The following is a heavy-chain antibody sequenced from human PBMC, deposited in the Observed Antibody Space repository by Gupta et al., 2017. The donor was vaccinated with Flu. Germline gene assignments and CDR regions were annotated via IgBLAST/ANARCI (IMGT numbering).Heavy chain of an antibody. CDR2: IKQDGSEK. D-gene: IGHD3-10*01. J-gene: IGHJ2*01. CDR1: GFTCSSFW. CDR3: ARDGALGEVTHYWYPDL. Sequence: EVQLVESGGGLVQPGGSLRLSCAASGFTCSSFWMSWVRQAPGKGLEWVANIKQDGSEKNYVDSGKGRFTISRDNAKNSLELQMNSLREAETDVYYCARDGALGEVTHYWYPDLWGHGTLVTVSS. V-gene: IGHV3-7*01.